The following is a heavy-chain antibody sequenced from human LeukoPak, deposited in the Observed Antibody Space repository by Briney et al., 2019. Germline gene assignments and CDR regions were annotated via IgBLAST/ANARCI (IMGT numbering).Heavy chain of an antibody. CDR1: GFTFSSYG. CDR3: AIPEANIYNYYMDV. D-gene: IGHD5-24*01. J-gene: IGHJ6*03. CDR2: IRYDGSNK. V-gene: IGHV3-30*02. Sequence: PGGSLRLSCSASGFTFSSYGMHWVRQAPGKGLEWVAFIRYDGSNKYYADSVKGRFTISRDNSKNTLYLQMNSLRAEDTAVYYCAIPEANIYNYYMDVWGKGTTVTVSS.